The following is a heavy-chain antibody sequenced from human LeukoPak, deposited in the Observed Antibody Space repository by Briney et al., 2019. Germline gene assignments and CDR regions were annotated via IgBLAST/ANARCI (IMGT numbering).Heavy chain of an antibody. CDR2: INSDGSST. J-gene: IGHJ4*02. D-gene: IGHD6-13*01. V-gene: IGHV3-74*01. CDR3: LTYSSRLKPDY. Sequence: GGSLRLSCEASGFTFSSYWMHWVRQAPGKGLVWVSRINSDGSSTSYADSVKGRFTISRDNAKNTLYLQMNSLRAEDTAVYYCLTYSSRLKPDYWGQGTLVTVSS. CDR1: GFTFSSYW.